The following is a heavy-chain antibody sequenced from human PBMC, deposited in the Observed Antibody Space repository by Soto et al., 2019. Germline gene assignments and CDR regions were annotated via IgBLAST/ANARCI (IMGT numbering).Heavy chain of an antibody. Sequence: SLRLSCAASGFTFSSYAMHWVRQAPGKGLEWVAVISYDGSNKYYADSVKGRFTIYRDNSKNTLYLQMNSLRAEDTAMYYCARDRRPPHERIYNWFDPWGQGTLVTVSS. CDR2: ISYDGSNK. J-gene: IGHJ5*02. CDR3: ARDRRPPHERIYNWFDP. D-gene: IGHD1-1*01. CDR1: GFTFSSYA. V-gene: IGHV3-30-3*01.